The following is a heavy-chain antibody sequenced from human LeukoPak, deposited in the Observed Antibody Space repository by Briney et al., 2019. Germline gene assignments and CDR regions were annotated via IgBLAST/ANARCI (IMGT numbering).Heavy chain of an antibody. D-gene: IGHD3-10*01. V-gene: IGHV1-2*02. J-gene: IGHJ6*02. CDR2: INPNSGGA. CDR3: ASSYYGSGRPGAQASYYGMDV. Sequence: ASVKVSCKASGYTFTGYYMHWVRQAPGQGLEWMGWINPNSGGANYAQKFQGRVTMTRDTSISTAYMELSRLRSDDTAVYYCASSYYGSGRPGAQASYYGMDVWGQGTTVTVSS. CDR1: GYTFTGYY.